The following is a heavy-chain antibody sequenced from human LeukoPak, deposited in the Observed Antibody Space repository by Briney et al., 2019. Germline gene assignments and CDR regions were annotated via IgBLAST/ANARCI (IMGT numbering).Heavy chain of an antibody. CDR3: ARGWLAETTVVTPYNY. CDR2: IIPIFGTA. J-gene: IGHJ4*02. V-gene: IGHV1-69*13. Sequence: SVKVSCKASGGTFSNYAINWVRQAPGQGLEWMGGIIPIFGTAHYAQKFQGRVTITADEFTGTAYIELSTLRSEDTAAYYCARGWLAETTVVTPYNYWGQGTLVTVSS. CDR1: GGTFSNYA. D-gene: IGHD4-23*01.